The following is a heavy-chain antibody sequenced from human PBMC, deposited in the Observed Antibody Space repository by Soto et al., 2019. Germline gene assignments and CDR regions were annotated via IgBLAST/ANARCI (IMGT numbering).Heavy chain of an antibody. CDR2: IWYDGSNK. CDR3: AKGKTGTTFYYYQGMDV. V-gene: IGHV3-33*06. CDR1: GFTFSSYG. J-gene: IGHJ6*02. Sequence: GGSLRLSCAASGFTFSSYGMHWVRQAPGKGLEWVAVIWYDGSNKYYADSVKGRFTISRDNSKNTLYLQMNGLRAEDTAVYYCAKGKTGTTFYYYQGMDVWGQGTTVTVSS. D-gene: IGHD1-1*01.